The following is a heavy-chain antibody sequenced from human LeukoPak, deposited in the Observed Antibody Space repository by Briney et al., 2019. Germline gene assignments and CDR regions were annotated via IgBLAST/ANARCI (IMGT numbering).Heavy chain of an antibody. Sequence: TSETLSLTCSVSAGPISNFYWSWIRQPPGKGLEWIGYIHYSGSTSYNPSLKSRVTMSVDTSKNQFSLKLSSVTAADTAVYYCARHGSTVINWFDPWGQGTLVTVSS. D-gene: IGHD4-17*01. CDR1: AGPISNFY. V-gene: IGHV4-59*08. J-gene: IGHJ5*02. CDR3: ARHGSTVINWFDP. CDR2: IHYSGST.